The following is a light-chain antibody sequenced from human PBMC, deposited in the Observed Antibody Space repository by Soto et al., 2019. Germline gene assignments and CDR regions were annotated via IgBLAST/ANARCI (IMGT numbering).Light chain of an antibody. CDR3: QQFYYYAHT. V-gene: IGKV1-39*01. CDR2: GSS. CDR1: HTIATY. J-gene: IGKJ2*01. Sequence: DIQMPQSPSSLSASVGDRVTLTCRASHTIATYLNWYQQKAGKVPEVLIYGSSTLQVGVPSRFTDSGYGTDFTLTINNVQPEDFATYYCQQFYYYAHTFGQGTKLEVK.